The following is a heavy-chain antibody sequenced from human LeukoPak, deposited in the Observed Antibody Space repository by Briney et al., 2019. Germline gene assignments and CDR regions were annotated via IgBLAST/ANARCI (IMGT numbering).Heavy chain of an antibody. CDR2: TRDKDNRYTI. CDR1: GFTFSGHY. V-gene: IGHV3-72*01. CDR3: VRADGRTERYFDC. D-gene: IGHD1-26*01. Sequence: GGSLRLSCVASGFTFSGHYMDWVRQAPGKGLEWVGRTRDKDNRYTIEYAASVKGRFTISRDDSKNSLYLQMNSLKSEDTAVYYCVRADGRTERYFDCWGQGTLVTVSS. J-gene: IGHJ4*02.